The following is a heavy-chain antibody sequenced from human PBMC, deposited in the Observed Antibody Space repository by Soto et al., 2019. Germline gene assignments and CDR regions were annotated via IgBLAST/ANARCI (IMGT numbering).Heavy chain of an antibody. D-gene: IGHD5-12*01. CDR3: ARSSAYDITYNFDS. Sequence: SQTLSLTCTVSGASISSGDYHWSWIRQSPGKGLEWIGYINYSGSGRTSYRPSLKSRVSISVDTSKNQFSLNLTSVTAADTAVYYCARSSAYDITYNFDSWGQGTLVTVSS. CDR1: GASISSGDYH. J-gene: IGHJ4*02. V-gene: IGHV4-30-4*01. CDR2: INYSGSGRT.